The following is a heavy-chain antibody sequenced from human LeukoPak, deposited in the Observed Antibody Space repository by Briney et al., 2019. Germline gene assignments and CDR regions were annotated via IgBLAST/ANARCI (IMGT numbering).Heavy chain of an antibody. V-gene: IGHV4-39*01. CDR3: ARRRYYDGSGYLE. D-gene: IGHD3-22*01. CDR2: IYYSGRT. CDR1: GDSFSRSDSY. Sequence: SETLSLTCSVSGDSFSRSDSYWDWIRQPPGKGLEWIGTIYYSGRTYYSPSLKSRVTMSVDPSNNQFSLNLRSVTAADTAVYYCARRRYYDGSGYLEWGQGTLLSVSS. J-gene: IGHJ1*01.